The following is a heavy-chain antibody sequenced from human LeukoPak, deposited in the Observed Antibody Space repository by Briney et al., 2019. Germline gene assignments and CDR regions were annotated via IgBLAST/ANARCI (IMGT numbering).Heavy chain of an antibody. Sequence: KTGGSLRLSCAASGFTFNNYYMSWIRQAPGKGLEWVSYISSTGRTIYYADSVKGRFTISRDNAKNSMYLQMNSLRAEDTAMYYCTREGEYSNSWYYFDYWGQGTLVTVSP. CDR1: GFTFNNYY. V-gene: IGHV3-11*01. D-gene: IGHD6-13*01. CDR2: ISSTGRTI. CDR3: TREGEYSNSWYYFDY. J-gene: IGHJ4*02.